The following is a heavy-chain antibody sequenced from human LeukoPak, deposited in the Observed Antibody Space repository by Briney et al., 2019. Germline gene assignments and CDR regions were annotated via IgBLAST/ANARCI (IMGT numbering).Heavy chain of an antibody. CDR2: MNPNSGNA. D-gene: IGHD5-18*01. V-gene: IGHV1-8*01. CDR1: GYTFTSYD. CDR3: ARGRGYSYGSLNY. J-gene: IGHJ4*02. Sequence: ASVKVSCKASGYTFTSYDINWVRQATGQGLEWMGWMNPNSGNAGYSQKFQGRVTMTRNAYISTAYMELSSLRSEDTAVYYCARGRGYSYGSLNYWGQGTLVTVSS.